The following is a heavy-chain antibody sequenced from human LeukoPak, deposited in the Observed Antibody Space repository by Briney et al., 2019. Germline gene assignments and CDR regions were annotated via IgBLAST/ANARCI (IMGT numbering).Heavy chain of an antibody. CDR1: GYSFTGYY. D-gene: IGHD5-18*01. J-gene: IGHJ3*02. Sequence: ASVKVSCKTSGYSFTGYYMHWVRQAPGQGREWMGRINTNTGGTNYAQRFQGRVTVTRDTSISTAYVDLSRLRSDDTAVYYCARDLGYNYGYAFDIWSQGTMVTVSS. CDR3: ARDLGYNYGYAFDI. V-gene: IGHV1-2*06. CDR2: INTNTGGT.